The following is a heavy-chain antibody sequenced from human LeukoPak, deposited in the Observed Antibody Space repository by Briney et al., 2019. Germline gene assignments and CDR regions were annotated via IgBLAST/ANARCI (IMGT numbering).Heavy chain of an antibody. V-gene: IGHV4-31*03. CDR3: ARDRGQYYYGSGSYGYYYYGMDV. D-gene: IGHD3-10*01. CDR1: GVSISSGGYD. J-gene: IGHJ6*02. Sequence: PSETLSLTCTVSGVSISSGGYDWGWLRQQPGKGLEWIVYIYYSGSTYYNPSLKSRVTISVDTSKNQFSPKLSSVTAADTAVYYCARDRGQYYYGSGSYGYYYYGMDVWGQGTTVTVSS. CDR2: IYYSGST.